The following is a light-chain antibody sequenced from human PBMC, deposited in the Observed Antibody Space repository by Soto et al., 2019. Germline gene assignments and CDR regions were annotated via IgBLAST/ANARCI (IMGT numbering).Light chain of an antibody. Sequence: EIVLTQSPGTLSLSPGERATLSCRASQSVSSSYLAWYQQKPGQAPRLLIYGASSRATGIPDRFSGSGSGTDFTLTSSRLEPEDFAVYYCQLYGSSPPWTFGQGTKVEIK. CDR3: QLYGSSPPWT. CDR2: GAS. CDR1: QSVSSSY. V-gene: IGKV3-20*01. J-gene: IGKJ1*01.